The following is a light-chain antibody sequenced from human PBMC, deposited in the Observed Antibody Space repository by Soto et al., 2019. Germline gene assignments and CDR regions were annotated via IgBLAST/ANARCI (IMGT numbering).Light chain of an antibody. CDR2: AAS. V-gene: IGKV3-20*01. CDR1: QSVSNNY. J-gene: IGKJ1*01. Sequence: EIVLTQSPGTLSLSPGERATLSCRASQSVSNNYLAWYQQKPGQAPRLLIYAASSRATGIPDRFSGSGSGTDFTLTISRLEPEDFAVYYCQHYGSSPETFGQGTKVDIK. CDR3: QHYGSSPET.